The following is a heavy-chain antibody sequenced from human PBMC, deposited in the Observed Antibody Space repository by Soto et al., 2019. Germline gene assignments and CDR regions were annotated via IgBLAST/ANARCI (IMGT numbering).Heavy chain of an antibody. CDR2: ISAYNGNT. J-gene: IGHJ4*02. D-gene: IGHD1-1*01. V-gene: IGHV1-18*01. CDR3: ARDQSQYPEGVPFDY. Sequence: QVQLVQSGAEVKKPGASVKVSCKASGYTFTSYGISWVRQAPGQGLEWMGWISAYNGNTNYAQKLQGRVTMTTDTSXXTAYMELRSLRSDDTAVYYCARDQSQYPEGVPFDYWGQGTLVTVSS. CDR1: GYTFTSYG.